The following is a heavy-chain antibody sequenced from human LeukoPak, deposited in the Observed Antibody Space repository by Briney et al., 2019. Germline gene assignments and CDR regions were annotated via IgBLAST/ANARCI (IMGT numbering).Heavy chain of an antibody. Sequence: PGGSLRLSCAASGFTFDDYGMSWVRHAPGRGLEWVSGINWKGGSTGYADSVKGRFTISRDNAKNSLYLQMNSLRAEDTALYYCARGGYGDRIPKTTLNSNNWFDPWGQGTLVTVSS. CDR2: INWKGGST. J-gene: IGHJ5*02. CDR3: ARGGYGDRIPKTTLNSNNWFDP. D-gene: IGHD4-17*01. V-gene: IGHV3-20*04. CDR1: GFTFDDYG.